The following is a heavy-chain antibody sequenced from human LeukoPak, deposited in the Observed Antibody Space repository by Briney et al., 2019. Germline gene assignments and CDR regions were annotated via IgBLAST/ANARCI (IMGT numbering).Heavy chain of an antibody. CDR2: ISGSGGST. CDR3: VRTSHYYYYYMDV. V-gene: IGHV3-23*01. J-gene: IGHJ6*03. D-gene: IGHD1-14*01. Sequence: SGGSLRLSCAVSGFPFSSYAMSWVRQAPGKGLEWDSAISGSGGSTYYADSVKGRFTIPRDNSKNTLYLQMNSLRAADTAVYYCVRTSHYYYYYMDVWGKGTTVTVSS. CDR1: GFPFSSYA.